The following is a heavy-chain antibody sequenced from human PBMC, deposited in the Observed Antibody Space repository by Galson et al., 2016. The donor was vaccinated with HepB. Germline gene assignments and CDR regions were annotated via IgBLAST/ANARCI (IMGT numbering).Heavy chain of an antibody. J-gene: IGHJ4*02. V-gene: IGHV6-1*01. Sequence: CAISGDSVSSQSAAWNWIRHSPSRGLEWLGRTYHTSNWYSDYAVSVKSRITINPDTSKNQFPLQLNSVTPEDTAVYYCARGHLVVPFSFYFDYWGQGSLVTVAS. CDR1: GDSVSSQSAA. CDR2: TYHTSNWYS. CDR3: ARGHLVVPFSFYFDY. D-gene: IGHD2-15*01.